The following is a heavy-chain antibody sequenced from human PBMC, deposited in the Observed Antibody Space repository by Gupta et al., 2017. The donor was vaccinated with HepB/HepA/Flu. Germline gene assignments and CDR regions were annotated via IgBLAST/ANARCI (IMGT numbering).Heavy chain of an antibody. J-gene: IGHJ4*02. CDR3: ARSDLANSDYLGFFDY. D-gene: IGHD3-16*01. Sequence: QVRLVESGGGVVQPGGSLRLSCAASGFVFSDYAMHWVRQAPGKGLEWVAIISSGGNNTHFGDSMRGRFSLSRDNSRNTVDMEMNSLRPEDTAVYYCARSDLANSDYLGFFDYWGLGALVTVAS. V-gene: IGHV3-30-3*01. CDR2: ISSGGNNT. CDR1: GFVFSDYA.